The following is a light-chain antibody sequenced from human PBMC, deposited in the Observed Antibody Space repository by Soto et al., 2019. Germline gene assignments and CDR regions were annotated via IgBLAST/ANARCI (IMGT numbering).Light chain of an antibody. CDR1: QSLTNNF. Sequence: EVLLTQSPGTLSLSPGDRATLSCRASQSLTNNFLAWYQQKPGQTPRLLIHTATSKATDIPDRLAATGSGTDFTLTISRLEPEDFAVYFCQQYGRLPVSFGGGTKIEIK. CDR3: QQYGRLPVS. V-gene: IGKV3-20*01. J-gene: IGKJ4*01. CDR2: TAT.